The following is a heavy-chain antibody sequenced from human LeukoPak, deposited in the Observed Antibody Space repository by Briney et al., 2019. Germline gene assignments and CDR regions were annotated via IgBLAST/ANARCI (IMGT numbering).Heavy chain of an antibody. V-gene: IGHV3-23*01. CDR2: ISGSGGSI. Sequence: GGSLRLSCTASGFTFSDYAMSWVRQAPGKGLEWVSGISGSGGSIRYADSVKGRFIISRDNSTNTLYLQMNSLRAEDTAVYYCAKGGDGYNYYFDYWGQETLVTVSS. J-gene: IGHJ4*02. D-gene: IGHD5-24*01. CDR3: AKGGDGYNYYFDY. CDR1: GFTFSDYA.